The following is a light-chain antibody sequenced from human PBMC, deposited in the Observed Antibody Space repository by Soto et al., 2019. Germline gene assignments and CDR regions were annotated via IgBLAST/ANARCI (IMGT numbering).Light chain of an antibody. V-gene: IGKV4-1*01. CDR1: QSVLYSSNNKNY. CDR2: WVS. J-gene: IGKJ2*01. CDR3: QQYESTPPT. Sequence: DIVMTQSPDSLAVSLGERATINCKSSQSVLYSSNNKNYLAWYQQRPGQPPKLLIYWVSTRESGVPDRFSGSGSGTDFTLTITSLQAEDVAVYYCQQYESTPPTFCQGTKLEIK.